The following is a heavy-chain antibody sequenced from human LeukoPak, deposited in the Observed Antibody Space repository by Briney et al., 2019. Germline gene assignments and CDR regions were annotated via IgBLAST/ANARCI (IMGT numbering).Heavy chain of an antibody. Sequence: GGSLRLSCAASGFTFSNYEMNWVRQASGKGLEWVSYISSSGSTIYDADSVKGRFTISRDNAKNSLDLQMNSLRAEDTAVYYCAKGSAPGVVSQFDSWGQGALVTVSS. CDR3: AKGSAPGVVSQFDS. V-gene: IGHV3-48*03. CDR1: GFTFSNYE. J-gene: IGHJ4*02. CDR2: ISSSGSTI. D-gene: IGHD4-23*01.